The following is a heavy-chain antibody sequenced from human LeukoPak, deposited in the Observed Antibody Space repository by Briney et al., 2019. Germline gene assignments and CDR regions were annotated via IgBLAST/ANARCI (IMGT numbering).Heavy chain of an antibody. J-gene: IGHJ5*02. D-gene: IGHD4-11*01. CDR2: ISGSGGST. CDR1: GFTLSTYA. Sequence: GGSLRLSCAASGFTLSTYAMSWVRQAPGKGLEWVSAISGSGGSTYYADSVKGRFTISRDNSKNTLYLQMNSLRAEDTAVYYCAKDHDYSNPNWFDPWGQGTLVTVSS. CDR3: AKDHDYSNPNWFDP. V-gene: IGHV3-23*01.